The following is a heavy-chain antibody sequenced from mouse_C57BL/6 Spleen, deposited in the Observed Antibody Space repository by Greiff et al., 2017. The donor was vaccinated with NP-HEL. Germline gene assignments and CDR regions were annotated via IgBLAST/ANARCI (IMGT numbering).Heavy chain of an antibody. Sequence: VQLQQSGPELVKPGASVKISCKASCYAFSSSWMNWVKQRPGKGLEWIGRIYPGDGDTNYNGKFKGKATLTADKSSSTAYMQLSSLTSEDSAVYFCASGYDYDGGYWGQGTTLTVSS. J-gene: IGHJ2*01. D-gene: IGHD2-4*01. CDR3: ASGYDYDGGY. V-gene: IGHV1-82*01. CDR2: IYPGDGDT. CDR1: CYAFSSSW.